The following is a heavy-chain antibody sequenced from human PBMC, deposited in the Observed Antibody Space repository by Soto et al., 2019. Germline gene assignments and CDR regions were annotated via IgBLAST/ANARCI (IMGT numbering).Heavy chain of an antibody. CDR3: ARHGGRGYSGYDYRGYFDY. D-gene: IGHD5-12*01. J-gene: IGHJ4*02. V-gene: IGHV4-59*08. Sequence: SETLSLTCTVSGGSISSYYWSWIRQPPGKGLEWIGYIYYSGSTNYNPSLKSRVTISVDTSKNQFSLKLSSVTAADTAVYYCARHGGRGYSGYDYRGYFDYWGQGTLVTVSS. CDR1: GGSISSYY. CDR2: IYYSGST.